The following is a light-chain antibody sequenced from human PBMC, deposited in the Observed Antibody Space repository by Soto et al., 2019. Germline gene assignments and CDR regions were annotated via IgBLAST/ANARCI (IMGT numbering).Light chain of an antibody. J-gene: IGKJ1*01. CDR2: GAS. CDR1: QGISNY. CDR3: QQYNNWPRT. Sequence: MTQSPSSLSASVGDRVTITCRASQGISNYLAWYHQKPGQAPRLLIYGASTRATGIPARFSGSGSGTEFTLTINSLQSEDFAVYYCQQYNNWPRTFDQGTKVEIK. V-gene: IGKV3-15*01.